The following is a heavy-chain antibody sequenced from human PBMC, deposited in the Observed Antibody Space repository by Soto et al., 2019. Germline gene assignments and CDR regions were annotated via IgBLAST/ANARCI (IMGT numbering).Heavy chain of an antibody. J-gene: IGHJ4*02. CDR3: ARRVSYYFDY. CDR1: GGSFRGYY. CDR2: INHSGST. V-gene: IGHV4-34*01. D-gene: IGHD6-6*01. Sequence: SEPLSLTCAVHGGSFRGYYWSWLRQPPGKGLEWIVEINHSGSTNYNPSLKSRVTISVDTSKNQFSLKLSSVTAADTAVYYCARRVSYYFDYWGQGTLVTVSS.